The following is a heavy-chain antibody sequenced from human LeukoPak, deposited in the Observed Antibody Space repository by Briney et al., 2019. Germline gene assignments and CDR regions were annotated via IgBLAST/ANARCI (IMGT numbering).Heavy chain of an antibody. J-gene: IGHJ4*02. V-gene: IGHV1-18*01. Sequence: AASVKVSCKASGYTFTSYGISWVRQAPGQGLEWMGWISAYNGSTNYAQKLQGRVTMTTDTSTSTAYMELRSLRSDDTAVYYCATDIVATMDGSTRDYWGQGTLVTVSS. CDR3: ATDIVATMDGSTRDY. D-gene: IGHD5-12*01. CDR1: GYTFTSYG. CDR2: ISAYNGST.